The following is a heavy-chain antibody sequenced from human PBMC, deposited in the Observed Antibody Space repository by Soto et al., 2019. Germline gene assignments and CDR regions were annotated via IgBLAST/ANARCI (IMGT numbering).Heavy chain of an antibody. Sequence: LSLTCTVSGGSISNRNYYWGWIRQPPGKGLEWIGSIFYSGSGSIYYSGSTYYNPSLKSRVSIFVDTSTNQFSLRLSSVTAADTAVYYCASQYFDNSGPYFYNHGMDVWGQGTTVTVSS. CDR2: IYYSGST. CDR1: GGSISNRNYY. D-gene: IGHD3-9*01. CDR3: ASQYFDNSGPYFYNHGMDV. J-gene: IGHJ6*02. V-gene: IGHV4-39*01.